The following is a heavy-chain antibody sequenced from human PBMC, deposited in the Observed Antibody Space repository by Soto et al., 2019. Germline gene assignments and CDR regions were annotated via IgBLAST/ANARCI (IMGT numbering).Heavy chain of an antibody. D-gene: IGHD2-15*01. V-gene: IGHV3-21*01. J-gene: IGHJ4*02. CDR3: ASAKVVAATFDF. Sequence: PGGSLRLSCAASVFAFRSYNMKLVRQSPGKGLEWVASISSGSSNIYYADSVKGRFTISRDNAKNSLFLQMDSLRAEDSAVYYCASAKVVAATFDFWGQGTLVTVSS. CDR2: ISSGSSNI. CDR1: VFAFRSYN.